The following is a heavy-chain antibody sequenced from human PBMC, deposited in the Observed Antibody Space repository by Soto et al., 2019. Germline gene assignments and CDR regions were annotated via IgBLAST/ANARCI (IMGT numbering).Heavy chain of an antibody. Sequence: TRSITCTGSCDSINSVDHYWSWIRQPPGKGLEWMGYIYHSRSTHYNPSLNSRLTISIDTSTNRFSLNLTSVAAADTAAYFCARLRAATGNTCFDPWGQGAPVTVSS. J-gene: IGHJ5*02. V-gene: IGHV4-30-4*01. D-gene: IGHD4-17*01. CDR2: IYHSRST. CDR1: CDSINSVDHY. CDR3: ARLRAATGNTCFDP.